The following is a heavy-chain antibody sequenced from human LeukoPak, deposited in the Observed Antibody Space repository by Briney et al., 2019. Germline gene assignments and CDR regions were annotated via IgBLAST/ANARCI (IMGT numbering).Heavy chain of an antibody. D-gene: IGHD1-26*01. V-gene: IGHV1-8*01. CDR1: GYTFTSYD. CDR3: AREVVGARAFDY. J-gene: IGHJ4*02. Sequence: ASVKVSCKASGYTFTSYDINWVRQATGQGLEWMGWMNPNSGNTGYAQKFQGRVTMTRDMSTSTVYMELSSLRSEDTAVYYCAREVVGARAFDYWGQGTLVTVSS. CDR2: MNPNSGNT.